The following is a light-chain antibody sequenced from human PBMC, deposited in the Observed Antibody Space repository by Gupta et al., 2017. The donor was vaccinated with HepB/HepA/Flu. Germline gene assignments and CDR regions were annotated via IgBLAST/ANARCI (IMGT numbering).Light chain of an antibody. V-gene: IGLV1-44*01. CDR1: SSNIGSHP. CDR2: TNN. J-gene: IGLJ3*02. Sequence: QSVLTQPPSASGTPGQRVTISCSGSSSNIGSHPVTWHQQFPGRAPGLLIYTNNQRPAGVPDRISGSKSGTSASLAIHGLQSEDEADYYCAAWDDSLNGWVFGGGTKLTVL. CDR3: AAWDDSLNGWV.